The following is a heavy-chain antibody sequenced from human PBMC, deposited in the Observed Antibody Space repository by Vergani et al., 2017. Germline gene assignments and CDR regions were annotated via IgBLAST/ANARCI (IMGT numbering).Heavy chain of an antibody. CDR2: IYSTGST. D-gene: IGHD3-9*01. J-gene: IGHJ6*02. V-gene: IGHV4-59*13. Sequence: QVQLEESGPGLVKPSETLSLTCTVSGGSFNTYYWSWIRQSPGKGLEWIGYIYSTGSTNYNPSLNSRVTMSVDTSKNQFYLILRSVTAADTAVYFCARVMYRDEASTGSRLEGMDIRGQGTTVT. CDR1: GGSFNTYY. CDR3: ARVMYRDEASTGSRLEGMDI.